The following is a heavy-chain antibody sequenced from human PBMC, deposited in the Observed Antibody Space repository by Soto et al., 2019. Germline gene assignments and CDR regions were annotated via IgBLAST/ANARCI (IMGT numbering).Heavy chain of an antibody. CDR3: ARRCRGGSCCGSFDY. D-gene: IGHD2-15*01. J-gene: IGHJ4*02. CDR2: IYYSGST. V-gene: IGHV4-59*12. Sequence: LSLTCTVSGGSISSYYWSWIRQPPGKGLEWIGYIYYSGSTNYNPSLKSRVTISVDTSKNQFSLKLSSVTAADTAVYYCARRCRGGSCCGSFDYWGQGTLVTVSS. CDR1: GGSISSYY.